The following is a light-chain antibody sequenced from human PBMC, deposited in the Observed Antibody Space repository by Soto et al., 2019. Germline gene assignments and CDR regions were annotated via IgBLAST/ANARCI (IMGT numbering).Light chain of an antibody. V-gene: IGLV1-47*01. CDR3: AAWDDSLNVVM. J-gene: IGLJ3*02. CDR1: SSHIGSYY. Sequence: QSVLTQPPSASGTPGQSVTIPCSGSSSHIGSYYVYWYQQFPGTAPKLLIYKTNQRPSGVPDRFSGSESDTSASLAISGLRSEDEAVYYCAAWDDSLNVVMFGGGTTLTVL. CDR2: KTN.